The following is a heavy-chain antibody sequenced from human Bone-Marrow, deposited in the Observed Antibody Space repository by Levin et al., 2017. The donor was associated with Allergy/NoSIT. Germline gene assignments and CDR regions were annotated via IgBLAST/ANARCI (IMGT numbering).Heavy chain of an antibody. CDR3: ARAIPSGGNSYYYYYMDV. CDR1: GGSISSYY. Sequence: SETLSLTCTVSGGSISSYYWTWIRQAPEKRLEWIGYIYYNGQSNYNPSLKTRVSISVDTSKNLFSLSLSSVTAADSAIYYCARAIPSGGNSYYYYYMDVWGKGITVTVSS. V-gene: IGHV4-59*01. CDR2: IYYNGQS. D-gene: IGHD4-23*01. J-gene: IGHJ6*03.